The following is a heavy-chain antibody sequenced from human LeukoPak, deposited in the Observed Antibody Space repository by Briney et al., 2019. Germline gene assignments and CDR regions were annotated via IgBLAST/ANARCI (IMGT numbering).Heavy chain of an antibody. CDR3: ARGVVVVVAARLNWFDP. D-gene: IGHD2-15*01. CDR2: IYYSGST. Sequence: SETLSLTCTVSGGSISSYYWSWIRQPPGKGLEWIGYIYYSGSTNYNPSLKSRVTISVDTSKNQFSLKLSSVTAADTAVYYCARGVVVVVAARLNWFDPWGQGTLVTVSS. CDR1: GGSISSYY. J-gene: IGHJ5*02. V-gene: IGHV4-59*08.